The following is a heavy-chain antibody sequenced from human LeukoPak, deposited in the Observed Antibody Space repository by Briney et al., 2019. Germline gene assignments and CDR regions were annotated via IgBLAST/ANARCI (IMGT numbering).Heavy chain of an antibody. Sequence: GGSLRLSCAASGFTFSRYAMRWVRQAPGTGLEWVAFIQYEGRNKYYADSVKGRFTISRDNSKNMLYLQMNSLRPEGTAVYYCAKDIGDVGRRGYFDYWGQGTLVTVSS. J-gene: IGHJ4*02. V-gene: IGHV3-30*02. CDR2: IQYEGRNK. D-gene: IGHD1-1*01. CDR1: GFTFSRYA. CDR3: AKDIGDVGRRGYFDY.